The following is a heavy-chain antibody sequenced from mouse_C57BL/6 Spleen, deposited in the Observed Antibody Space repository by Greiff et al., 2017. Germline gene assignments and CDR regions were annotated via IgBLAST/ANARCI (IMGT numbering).Heavy chain of an antibody. J-gene: IGHJ3*01. V-gene: IGHV5-17*01. CDR1: GFTFSDYG. CDR2: ISSGSSTI. Sequence: EVHLVESGGGLVKPGGSLKLSCAASGFTFSDYGMHWVRQAPEKGLEWVAYISSGSSTIYYADTVKGRFTISRDNAKNTLFLQMTSLRSEDTAMYYCARVFPPFAYWGQGTLVTVSA. CDR3: ARVFPPFAY.